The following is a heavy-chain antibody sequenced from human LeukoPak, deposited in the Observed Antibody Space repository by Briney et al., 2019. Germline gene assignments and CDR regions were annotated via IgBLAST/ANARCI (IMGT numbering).Heavy chain of an antibody. D-gene: IGHD6-6*01. CDR3: ARVGEYSSSSGPFDY. CDR2: ISAYNGNT. Sequence: ASVKVSCKASGYTFTSYGISWVRQAPGQGLEWMGWISAYNGNTNYAQKLQGRVTMTTDTSTSTVYMELSSLRSEDTAVYYCARVGEYSSSSGPFDYWGQGTLVTVSS. CDR1: GYTFTSYG. J-gene: IGHJ4*02. V-gene: IGHV1-18*01.